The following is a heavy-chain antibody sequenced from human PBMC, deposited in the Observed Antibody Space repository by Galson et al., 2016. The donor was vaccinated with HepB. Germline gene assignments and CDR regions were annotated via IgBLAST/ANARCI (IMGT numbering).Heavy chain of an antibody. D-gene: IGHD4-23*01. V-gene: IGHV3-23*01. CDR3: TKFVDYGGNYYFDS. J-gene: IGHJ4*02. CDR1: GFVFSNFG. Sequence: SLRLSCAASGFVFSNFGLSWVRQAPGKGLEWVASISTRRPTYYSDSVQGRFTISRDNSNNTLYLQMNGLRAEDTAVYYCTKFVDYGGNYYFDSWGQGTLVTVSS. CDR2: ISTRRPT.